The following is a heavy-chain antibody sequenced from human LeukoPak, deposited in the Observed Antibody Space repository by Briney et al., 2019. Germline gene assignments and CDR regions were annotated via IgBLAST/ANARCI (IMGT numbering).Heavy chain of an antibody. V-gene: IGHV3-23*01. CDR2: ISGSGGST. D-gene: IGHD3-10*01. CDR3: AKLTMVRGAPFDY. CDR1: GFTFSSYA. Sequence: GGSLRLSCAASGFTFSSYAMSWVRQAPGKRLEWVSAISGSGGSTYYADSVKGRFTISRDNSKSTLYLQMNSLRAEDTAVYYCAKLTMVRGAPFDYWGQGTLVTVSS. J-gene: IGHJ4*02.